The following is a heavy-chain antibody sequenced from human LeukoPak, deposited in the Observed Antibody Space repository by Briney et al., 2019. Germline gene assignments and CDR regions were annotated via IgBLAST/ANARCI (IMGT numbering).Heavy chain of an antibody. D-gene: IGHD5-18*01. CDR2: INYDARSR. CDR1: GFTFSLSW. J-gene: IGHJ4*02. CDR3: AREGNVWIQGFFDY. Sequence: GGSLRVSCAASGFTFSLSWMHWVRQAPGKGLEWVSSINYDARSRTYADSVKGRLTISRDNSKNTLYLQMNSLRAEDTAVYYCAREGNVWIQGFFDYWGQGTLVTVSS. V-gene: IGHV3-74*01.